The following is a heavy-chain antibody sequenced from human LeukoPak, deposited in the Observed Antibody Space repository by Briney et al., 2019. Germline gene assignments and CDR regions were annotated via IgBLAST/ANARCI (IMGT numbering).Heavy chain of an antibody. Sequence: PSETLSLTCTVSGGSISSYYWSWIRQPPGKGLEWIGYIYYSGSTNYNPSLKSRVTISVDTSKNQFSLKLSSVTAADTAVYYCARDCSGTTCRGALDAFDIWGQGTMVTVSS. CDR1: GGSISSYY. CDR3: ARDCSGTTCRGALDAFDI. V-gene: IGHV4-59*01. CDR2: IYYSGST. D-gene: IGHD2-2*01. J-gene: IGHJ3*02.